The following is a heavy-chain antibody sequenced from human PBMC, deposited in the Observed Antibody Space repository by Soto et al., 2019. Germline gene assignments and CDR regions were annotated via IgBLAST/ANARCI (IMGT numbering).Heavy chain of an antibody. CDR3: ARDYYESGGSFDC. J-gene: IGHJ4*02. D-gene: IGHD3-22*01. Sequence: SQTLSLTCVISGDNVSSNSAAWNWIRQSPSRGLEWLGRTYYRPKWNTDYAVSVNSRITISPDTSKNQFSLQLKSVTPEDTGVYYCARDYYESGGSFDCWGQGNLVTVSS. V-gene: IGHV6-1*01. CDR2: TYYRPKWNT. CDR1: GDNVSSNSAA.